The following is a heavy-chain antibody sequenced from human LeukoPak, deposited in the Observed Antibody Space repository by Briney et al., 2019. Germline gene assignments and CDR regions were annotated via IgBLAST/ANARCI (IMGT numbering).Heavy chain of an antibody. CDR2: IGGSGGNT. CDR1: GFTFSTYA. V-gene: IGHV3-23*01. CDR3: AKTGAGYYYMDV. D-gene: IGHD7-27*01. Sequence: GGSLRLSCAASGFTFSTYAMSWVRQAPGKGLEWVSIIGGSGGNTYYADAVKGRFTISRDNSKNTLYLQMNSLRADDTAVYYCAKTGAGYYYMDVWGKGTTVTVSS. J-gene: IGHJ6*03.